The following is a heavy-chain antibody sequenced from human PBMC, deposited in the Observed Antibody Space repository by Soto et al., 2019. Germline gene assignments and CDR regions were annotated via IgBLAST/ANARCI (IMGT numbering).Heavy chain of an antibody. CDR3: ARDFYGGYAYGPGDF. Sequence: GGSLRLSCAASGFMFSAYWMSWVRQAPGKGLEWVANIHGDGGKIYYVDSVKGRFTISRDNAKRSLYLQMNSLRAEDTAVYYCARDFYGGYAYGPGDFWGQGALVTVPS. CDR1: GFMFSAYW. D-gene: IGHD5-18*01. J-gene: IGHJ4*02. V-gene: IGHV3-7*01. CDR2: IHGDGGKI.